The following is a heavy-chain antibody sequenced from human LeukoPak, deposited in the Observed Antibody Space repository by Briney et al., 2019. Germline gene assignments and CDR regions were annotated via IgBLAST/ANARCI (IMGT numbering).Heavy chain of an antibody. Sequence: SETLSLTCTVSGGSINSFYWSWIRQPAGKGLEWIGRIYTSGSTNYSPSLKSRVTMSVDTSKNQFSLNLSSVTAADTAVYYCARVGPPRKFDYGGREPWAPS. V-gene: IGHV4-4*07. J-gene: IGHJ4*02. CDR1: GGSINSFY. CDR3: ARVGPPRKFDY. CDR2: IYTSGST. D-gene: IGHD1-26*01.